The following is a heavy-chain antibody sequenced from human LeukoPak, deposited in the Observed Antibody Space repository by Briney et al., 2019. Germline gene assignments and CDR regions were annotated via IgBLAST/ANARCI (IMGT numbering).Heavy chain of an antibody. CDR1: GYTFTSYD. CDR3: VTGYCSSTSCYRNGMDV. J-gene: IGHJ6*02. V-gene: IGHV1-8*01. Sequence: ASVKVSCKASGYTFTSYDINWVRQATGQGLEWMGWMNPNSGNTGYAQKFQGRVTMTRNTSISTAYMELSSLRSEDTAVYYCVTGYCSSTSCYRNGMDVRGQGTTVTVSS. CDR2: MNPNSGNT. D-gene: IGHD2-2*02.